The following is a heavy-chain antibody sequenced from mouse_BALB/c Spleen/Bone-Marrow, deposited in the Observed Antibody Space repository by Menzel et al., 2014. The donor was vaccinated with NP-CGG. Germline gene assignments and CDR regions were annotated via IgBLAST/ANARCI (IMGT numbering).Heavy chain of an antibody. CDR2: IRNKPNGYTT. Sequence: EVQVVESGGGLVQPGGSLRLSCATSGFTFTDYYMSWVRQPPGKALEWLGFIRNKPNGYTTEYSASVKGRFTISRDNSQSILYLQMNTLRAEDSATYYCARDDYGRGYWGQGITLTVSS. V-gene: IGHV7-3*02. CDR3: ARDDYGRGY. CDR1: GFTFTDYY. J-gene: IGHJ2*01. D-gene: IGHD1-1*01.